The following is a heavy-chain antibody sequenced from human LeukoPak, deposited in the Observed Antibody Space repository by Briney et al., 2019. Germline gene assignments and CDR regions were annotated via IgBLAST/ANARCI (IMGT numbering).Heavy chain of an antibody. CDR1: GGSVNGYY. D-gene: IGHD4-17*01. CDR2: VNHSGST. CDR3: ARQVTTRDWFDP. V-gene: IGHV4-34*01. Sequence: SETLSLTCGVFGGSVNGYYWSWLRQSPGKGLEWIGEVNHSGSTNYDPSLKSRLAISVDTSKNHFSLKLSSVTAADTAVYYCARQVTTRDWFDPWGQGTLVTVSS. J-gene: IGHJ5*02.